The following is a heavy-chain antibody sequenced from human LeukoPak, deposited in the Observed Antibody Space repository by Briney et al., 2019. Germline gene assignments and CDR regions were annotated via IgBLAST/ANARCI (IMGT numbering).Heavy chain of an antibody. Sequence: PGGSLRHSCAASGFTFSNYAMSWVRQAPGKGLEWVSTISGSDGTYYADSVKGRFTISRDNSKNTLYLQMNSLRAEDAAVYYCAKELYFDYWGQGTLVTVSS. J-gene: IGHJ4*02. CDR1: GFTFSNYA. CDR3: AKELYFDY. CDR2: ISGSDGT. V-gene: IGHV3-23*01.